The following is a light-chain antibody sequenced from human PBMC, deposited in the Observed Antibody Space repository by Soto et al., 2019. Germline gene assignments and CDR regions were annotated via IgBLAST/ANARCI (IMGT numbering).Light chain of an antibody. CDR2: RAS. CDR3: QQYNSYSPRLT. V-gene: IGKV1-5*03. CDR1: QSISNW. J-gene: IGKJ4*01. Sequence: DIQMTQSPSTRSASVGDRVTITARASQSISNWLAWYQQKPGKAPKLLIYRASSLESGVPSRFSGSGSGTEFTLTISSLQPDDFATYYCQQYNSYSPRLTFGGGTKVETK.